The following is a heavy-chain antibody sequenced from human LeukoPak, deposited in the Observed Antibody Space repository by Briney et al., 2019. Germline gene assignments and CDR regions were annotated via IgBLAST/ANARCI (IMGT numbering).Heavy chain of an antibody. J-gene: IGHJ4*02. CDR3: AKSGLNRFDH. D-gene: IGHD2-15*01. CDR2: IYTSGST. Sequence: SETLSLTCTVSGGSISSGSYYWSWIRQPAGKGLEWIGRIYTSGSTNYNPSLKSRVTISVDTSKNQFSLKLSSVTAADTAVYYCAKSGLNRFDHWGQGTLVTVSS. CDR1: GGSISSGSYY. V-gene: IGHV4-61*02.